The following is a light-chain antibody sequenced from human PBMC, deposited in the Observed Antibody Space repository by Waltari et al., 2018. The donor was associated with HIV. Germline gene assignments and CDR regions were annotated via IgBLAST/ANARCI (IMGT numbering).Light chain of an antibody. Sequence: IVLSHSPDSLAVSLGQRATINCKSTQSVLSSSNNKNYLAWYQQRPGQPPKLLISWASARESGVSDRISGSGSGTDFTLTINSLQAEDVAVYYCQQYYNTPSITFGQGTRLEIK. J-gene: IGKJ5*01. CDR2: WAS. V-gene: IGKV4-1*01. CDR1: QSVLSSSNNKNY. CDR3: QQYYNTPSIT.